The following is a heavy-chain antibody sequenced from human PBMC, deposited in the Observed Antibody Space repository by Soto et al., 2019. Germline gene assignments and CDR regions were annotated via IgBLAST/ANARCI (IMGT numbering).Heavy chain of an antibody. CDR3: AKEHRFCSGGSCAIDF. D-gene: IGHD2-15*01. J-gene: IGHJ4*02. CDR2: FNPNTGAT. V-gene: IGHV1-2*02. CDR1: GYTFTVSY. Sequence: QVQLVQSGAEMKKPGASVKVSCKASGYTFTVSYIHWMRQAPGEGFEWMGWFNPNTGATHYAQKCQGRVTMTRDTSMSTAYMVLSRQRSDDTTVYYCAKEHRFCSGGSCAIDFWGQGTLVTVSS.